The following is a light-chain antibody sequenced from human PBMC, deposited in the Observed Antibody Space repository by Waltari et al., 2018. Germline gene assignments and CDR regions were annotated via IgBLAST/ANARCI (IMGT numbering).Light chain of an antibody. CDR3: QHYVRLPVT. Sequence: EIVLTQSPGTLSLSPGERATLSCRASQSFTRYLAWYQHKPGQAPRLLIYDASTRAAGIADRFTGRGFGTDFTLTISRLGPEDSAVYYCQHYVRLPVTFGQGTKVEIK. CDR2: DAS. J-gene: IGKJ1*01. CDR1: QSFTRY. V-gene: IGKV3-20*01.